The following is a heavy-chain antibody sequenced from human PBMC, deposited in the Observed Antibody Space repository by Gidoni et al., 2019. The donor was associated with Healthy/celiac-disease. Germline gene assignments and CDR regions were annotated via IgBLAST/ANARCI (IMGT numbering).Heavy chain of an antibody. J-gene: IGHJ5*02. CDR2: ISYDGSNK. D-gene: IGHD1-26*01. CDR3: ARDRDSGSYYFWFDP. V-gene: IGHV3-30-3*01. CDR1: GFPFSSYA. Sequence: QVQLVESGGGVVQPGRSLRLSCAASGFPFSSYAMHWVRQAPGKGLEWVAVISYDGSNKYYADSVKGRFTISRDNSKNTLYLQMNSLRAEDTAVYYCARDRDSGSYYFWFDPWGQGTLVTVSS.